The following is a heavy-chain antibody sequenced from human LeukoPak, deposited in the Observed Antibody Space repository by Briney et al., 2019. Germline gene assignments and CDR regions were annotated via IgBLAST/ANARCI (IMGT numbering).Heavy chain of an antibody. V-gene: IGHV1-46*01. J-gene: IGHJ5*02. Sequence: GASVKVSCKASGYTFTSYYMHWVRQAPGQGLEWMGIINPSGGSTSYAQKFQGRVTMTRDTSTSTVYMELSSLRSEDTAVYYCAREEDRMVYGGYGFDPWGQGTLVTVSS. CDR1: GYTFTSYY. CDR3: AREEDRMVYGGYGFDP. CDR2: INPSGGST. D-gene: IGHD4-17*01.